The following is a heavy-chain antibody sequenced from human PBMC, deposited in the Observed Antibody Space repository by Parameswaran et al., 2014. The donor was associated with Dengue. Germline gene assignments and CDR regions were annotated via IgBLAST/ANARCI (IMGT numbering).Heavy chain of an antibody. CDR3: ARVPLGVVVPTGSY. J-gene: IGHJ4*02. D-gene: IGHD2-15*01. CDR2: INPHSGGT. V-gene: IGHV1-2*02. Sequence: WVRQAPGQGLEWMGWINPHSGGTKSAQKFHGRVTMTRDTSIRTAYMELTRLTSDDTAIYYCARVPLGVVVPTGSYWGQGTLVTVSS.